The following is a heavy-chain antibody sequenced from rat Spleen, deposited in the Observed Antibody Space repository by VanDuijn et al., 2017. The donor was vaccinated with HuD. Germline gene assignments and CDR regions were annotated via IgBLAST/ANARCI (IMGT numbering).Heavy chain of an antibody. J-gene: IGHJ4*01. CDR1: GFTFNNYW. V-gene: IGHV5-31*01. CDR3: TRRITTTSVMDA. CDR2: ITKTGGNI. Sequence: EVQLVESGGGLVQPGRSLKLSCVASGFTFNNYWMSWVRQAPGKGLEWIATITKTGGNIYYPDSVKGRFTISRDDAQNTLYLQMNNLRSEDTAIYYCTRRITTTSVMDAWGQGASVTVSS. D-gene: IGHD1-10*01.